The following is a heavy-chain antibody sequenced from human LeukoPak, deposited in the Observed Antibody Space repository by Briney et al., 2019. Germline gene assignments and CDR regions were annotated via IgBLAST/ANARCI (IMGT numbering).Heavy chain of an antibody. Sequence: ASVKVSCKASGGTFSSYAISWVRQAPGQGLEWMGWISTYNGNTNYAQKLQGRVTMTTDTSTSTAYMELRSLRSDDTAVYYCARDADYCGSDCELTYWGQGTLVTVSS. CDR2: ISTYNGNT. CDR3: ARDADYCGSDCELTY. CDR1: GGTFSSYA. J-gene: IGHJ4*02. D-gene: IGHD2-21*02. V-gene: IGHV1-18*01.